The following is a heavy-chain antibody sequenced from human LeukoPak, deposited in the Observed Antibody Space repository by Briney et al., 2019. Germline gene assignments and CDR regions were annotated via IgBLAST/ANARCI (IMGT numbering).Heavy chain of an antibody. CDR3: ARGYDSSGYYYTPYYYYYMDV. D-gene: IGHD3-22*01. CDR2: IYTSGST. CDR1: GGSISSSYY. V-gene: IGHV4-4*07. Sequence: SETLSLTCAVSGGSISSSYYWSWIRQPAGKGLEWIGRIYTSGSTNYNPSLKSRVTMSVDTSKNQFSLKLSSVTAADTAVYYCARGYDSSGYYYTPYYYYYMDVWGKGTTVTISS. J-gene: IGHJ6*03.